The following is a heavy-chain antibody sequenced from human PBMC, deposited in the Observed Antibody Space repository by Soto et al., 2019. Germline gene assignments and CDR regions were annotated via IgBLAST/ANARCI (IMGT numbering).Heavy chain of an antibody. V-gene: IGHV5-51*01. CDR2: IYPGDSDT. D-gene: IGHD3-3*01. Sequence: LGESLKISCKGSGYSFTSYWIGWVRQMPGKGLEWMGIIYPGDSDTRYSPSFQGQVTISADKSISTAYLQWSSLKASDTAMYYCARHGSYYDFWSGCYKPHYYYYYGMDVWGQGTTVTVSS. CDR3: ARHGSYYDFWSGCYKPHYYYYYGMDV. CDR1: GYSFTSYW. J-gene: IGHJ6*02.